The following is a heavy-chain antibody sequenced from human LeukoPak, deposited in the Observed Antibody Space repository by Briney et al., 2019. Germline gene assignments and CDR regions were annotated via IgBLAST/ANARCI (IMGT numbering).Heavy chain of an antibody. J-gene: IGHJ4*02. V-gene: IGHV1-2*02. CDR2: INPNSGGT. CDR3: ARAIVVVPAAADY. CDR1: GYTFTGYY. Sequence: ASVKVSCKASGYTFTGYYMYWVRQAPGQGLEWMGWINPNSGGTNYAQKFQGRVTMTRDTSISTAYMELSRLRSDDTAVYYCARAIVVVPAAADYWGQGTLVTVSS. D-gene: IGHD2-2*01.